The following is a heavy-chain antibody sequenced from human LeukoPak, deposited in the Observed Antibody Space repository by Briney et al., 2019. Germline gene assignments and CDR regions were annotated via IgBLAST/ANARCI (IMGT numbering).Heavy chain of an antibody. Sequence: PSQTLSLTCTVSGGSISSGGYYWSWIRQHPGKGLEWIGYIYYSGSTYYNPSLKSQLTIPVDTPKNHFSLKLSAVTSRDASADXXXXXXXSGSNKPGRLQNWGQGTLVTVSS. D-gene: IGHD1-26*01. CDR1: GGSISSGGYY. J-gene: IGHJ1*01. CDR2: IYYSGST. V-gene: IGHV4-31*09. CDR3: XXXXXSGSNKPGRLQN.